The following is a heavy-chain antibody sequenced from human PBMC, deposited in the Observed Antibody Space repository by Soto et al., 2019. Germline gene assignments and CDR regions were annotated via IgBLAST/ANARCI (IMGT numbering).Heavy chain of an antibody. Sequence: PGGPLSLSCAACWFTVSRNYMSLFPYAPWKGLECVSVIYSGGSTYYADSVEGRFTISRDDSKNTVYLQMNSLKTEDTALYYCTMGFCTSSACHWDDAFETWGQGTKVTVSS. CDR3: TMGFCTSSACHWDDAFET. CDR1: WFTVSRNY. V-gene: IGHV3-53*01. CDR2: IYSGGST. J-gene: IGHJ3*02. D-gene: IGHD2-2*01.